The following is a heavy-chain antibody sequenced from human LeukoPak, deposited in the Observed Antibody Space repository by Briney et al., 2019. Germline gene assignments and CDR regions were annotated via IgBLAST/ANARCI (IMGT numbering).Heavy chain of an antibody. CDR1: GFTFDDYA. D-gene: IGHD3-22*01. Sequence: GRSLRLSCAASGFTFDDYAMHWVRQAPGKGLEWVSGISWNSGSIGYADSVKGRFTISRDNAKNSLYLQMNSLRAEDTALYYCAKALPSRGYYYDSSGRYGMDVWGQGTTVTVSS. V-gene: IGHV3-9*01. CDR2: ISWNSGSI. CDR3: AKALPSRGYYYDSSGRYGMDV. J-gene: IGHJ6*02.